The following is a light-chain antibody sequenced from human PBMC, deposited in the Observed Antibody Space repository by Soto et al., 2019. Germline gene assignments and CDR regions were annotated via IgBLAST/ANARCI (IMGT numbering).Light chain of an antibody. J-gene: IGKJ1*01. V-gene: IGKV1-39*01. CDR2: AAS. Sequence: DLQMTQSPSSLSASVGDRVTITCRASQSISSYLNWYQQKPGKATKLLIYAASSLQSGVPSRFSGSVSGTDFTLTISSLQPEDFATYYCQQSYSTPGTFGQGTKVEIK. CDR1: QSISSY. CDR3: QQSYSTPGT.